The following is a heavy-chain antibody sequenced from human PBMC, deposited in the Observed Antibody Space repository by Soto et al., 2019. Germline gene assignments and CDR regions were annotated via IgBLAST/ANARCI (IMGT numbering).Heavy chain of an antibody. J-gene: IGHJ6*02. CDR3: AKEVGGYYDSSGYNYYYYHGMDV. D-gene: IGHD3-22*01. V-gene: IGHV3-30*18. Sequence: GSLRLSCAASGFTFSSYGMHWVRQAPGKGLEWVAVISYDGSNKYYADSVKGRFTISRDNSKNTLYLQMNSLRAEDTAVYYCAKEVGGYYDSSGYNYYYYHGMDVWGQGTTVTVSS. CDR1: GFTFSSYG. CDR2: ISYDGSNK.